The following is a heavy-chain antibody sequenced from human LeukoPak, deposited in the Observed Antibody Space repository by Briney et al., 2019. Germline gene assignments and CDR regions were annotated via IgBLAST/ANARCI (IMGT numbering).Heavy chain of an antibody. CDR1: GFTFNTYW. J-gene: IGHJ6*02. CDR2: TSGYGTTT. CDR3: ARGLAGAYRIMDV. Sequence: GGSLRLSCVPSGFTFNTYWIHWVRQGPAEGLVWVSLTSGYGTTTTYANSVKGRFTVSIDNARRTLYLQMNSLRAEDAAVYYCARGLAGAYRIMDVWGQGPRVTVS. D-gene: IGHD6-19*01. V-gene: IGHV3-74*01.